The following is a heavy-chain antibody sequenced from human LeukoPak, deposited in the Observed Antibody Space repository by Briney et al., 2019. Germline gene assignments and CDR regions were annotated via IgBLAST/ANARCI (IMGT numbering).Heavy chain of an antibody. CDR2: ISYDGSNK. V-gene: IGHV3-30-3*01. Sequence: GGSLRLSWAASGFTFSSYAMHWVRQAPGKGLEWVAVISYDGSNKYYADSVKGRFTISRDNSKNTLYLQMNSLRAEDTAVYYCARAIVVVVAADYWGQGTLVTVSS. CDR3: ARAIVVVVAADY. CDR1: GFTFSSYA. D-gene: IGHD2-15*01. J-gene: IGHJ4*02.